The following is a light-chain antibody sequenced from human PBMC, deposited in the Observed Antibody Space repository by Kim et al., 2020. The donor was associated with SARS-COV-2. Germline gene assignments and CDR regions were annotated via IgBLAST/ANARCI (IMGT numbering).Light chain of an antibody. CDR1: QSVSDQ. J-gene: IGKJ2*01. CDR2: RAS. CDR3: QQHNDWPYT. Sequence: SVAPGERATLSCRASQSVSDQLNWYQQKPGQAPRLLIYRASARAAGVPAGFSGSGSGTDFTLTISSLQSEDSAVYYCQQHNDWPYTFGQGTRLEI. V-gene: IGKV3-15*01.